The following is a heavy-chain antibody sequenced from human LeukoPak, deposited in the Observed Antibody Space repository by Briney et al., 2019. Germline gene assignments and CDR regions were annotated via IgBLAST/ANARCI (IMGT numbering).Heavy chain of an antibody. CDR3: ASYDSGYNWNRH. CDR2: ISPNSGDA. V-gene: IGHV1-2*02. Sequence: ASVKVSCKTSGYSFTYYIYWVRQAPGQGLEWVGYISPNSGDAKYAQKFQGRVTLTTDTSITTAYMELSRLTSDDTAVYYCASYDSGYNWNRHWGQGTLITVPS. D-gene: IGHD1-20*01. J-gene: IGHJ4*02. CDR1: GYSFTYY.